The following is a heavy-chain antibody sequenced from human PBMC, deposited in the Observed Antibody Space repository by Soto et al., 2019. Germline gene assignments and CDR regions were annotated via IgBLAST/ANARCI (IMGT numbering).Heavy chain of an antibody. D-gene: IGHD6-19*01. CDR1: SGSISSSNW. Sequence: SETLPLTCAVSSGSISSSNWWSWVRQPPGKGLEWIGEIYHSGSTNYNPSLKSRVTISVDKSKNQFSLKLSSVTAADTAVYYCARDEGAGHFDYWGQGTLVTVSS. CDR3: ARDEGAGHFDY. CDR2: IYHSGST. V-gene: IGHV4-4*02. J-gene: IGHJ4*02.